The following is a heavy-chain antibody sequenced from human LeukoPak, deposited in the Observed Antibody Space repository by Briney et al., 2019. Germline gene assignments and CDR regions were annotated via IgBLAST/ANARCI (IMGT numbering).Heavy chain of an antibody. V-gene: IGHV3-53*05. CDR2: LYSGGTT. CDR1: GFTVSNTY. Sequence: TGGSLRLSCAASGFTVSNTYMSWVRQAPGKGLEWVSVLYSGGTTYYADSVKGRFTISRDNSKNTLYLQMNSLGAEDTAVYYCATTDYGDLYYFDYWGQGTLVTVSS. D-gene: IGHD4-17*01. J-gene: IGHJ4*02. CDR3: ATTDYGDLYYFDY.